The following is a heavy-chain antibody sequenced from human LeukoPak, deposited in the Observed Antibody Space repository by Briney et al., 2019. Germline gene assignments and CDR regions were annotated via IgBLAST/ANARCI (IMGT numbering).Heavy chain of an antibody. CDR2: ISWNSGSI. D-gene: IGHD5-12*01. V-gene: IGHV3-9*01. CDR1: GFTFDDYA. J-gene: IGHJ4*02. CDR3: AKGSGYDFLGCFDY. Sequence: GGSLRLSCAASGFTFDDYAMHWVRQAPGKGLEWVSGISWNSGSIGYADSVKGRFTISRDNAKNSLYLQMNSLRAEDTALYYCAKGSGYDFLGCFDYWGQGTLVTVSS.